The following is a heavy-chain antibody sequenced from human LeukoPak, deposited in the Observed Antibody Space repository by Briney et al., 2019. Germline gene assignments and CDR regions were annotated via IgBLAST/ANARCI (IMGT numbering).Heavy chain of an antibody. CDR3: AIGRDNVDY. CDR1: GFTFRNYA. CDR2: ISNSGERA. Sequence: GGSLRLSCAASGFTFRNYAMSWVRQAPGKGLEWVSAISNSGERAYYADSVKGRFTISRDNSKATVSLQMNSLRVEHTAVYFCAIGRDNVDYWGQGTLVTVSS. J-gene: IGHJ4*02. V-gene: IGHV3-23*01. D-gene: IGHD2-15*01.